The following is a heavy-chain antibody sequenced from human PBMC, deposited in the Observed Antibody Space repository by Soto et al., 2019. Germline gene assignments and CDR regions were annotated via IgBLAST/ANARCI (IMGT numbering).Heavy chain of an antibody. CDR2: FIPIFGTA. V-gene: IGHV1-69*13. CDR3: ARTGYSSGWRGNYYGMDV. D-gene: IGHD6-19*01. Sequence: ASVKVSCKASGGTFSSYAISWVRQAPGQGLEWMGGFIPIFGTANYAQKFQGRVTITADESTSTAYMELSNLRSEDTAVYYCARTGYSSGWRGNYYGMDVWGQGTTVTVSS. J-gene: IGHJ6*02. CDR1: GGTFSSYA.